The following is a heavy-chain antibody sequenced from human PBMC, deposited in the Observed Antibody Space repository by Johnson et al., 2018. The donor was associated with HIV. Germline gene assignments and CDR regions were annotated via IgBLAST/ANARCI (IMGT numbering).Heavy chain of an antibody. Sequence: EVQLVESGGGLIQPGGSLRLSCAASEFTVSSYDMSYVRQSTGTGLEWVSVIYSDGSAYYADSVKRRFTISRDNAKNSLYLQMNSLRGEDSAVYYCVRDRGTVVIWSDAFDVWGQGTVVTVSS. V-gene: IGHV3-53*01. D-gene: IGHD3-22*01. CDR2: IYSDGSA. J-gene: IGHJ3*01. CDR3: VRDRGTVVIWSDAFDV. CDR1: EFTVSSYD.